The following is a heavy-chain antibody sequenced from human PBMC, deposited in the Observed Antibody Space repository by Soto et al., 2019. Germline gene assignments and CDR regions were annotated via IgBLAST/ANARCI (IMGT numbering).Heavy chain of an antibody. CDR3: ARPRELGYSGPFDY. J-gene: IGHJ4*02. V-gene: IGHV5-51*01. CDR2: IYPGDSDT. D-gene: IGHD2-15*01. Sequence: EXLHISCTCSGYXFTSYLLGWVRHMPGKGLEWMGTIYPGDSDTRYSPSFQGQVTISADKSISTAYLQWSILKASDTAMYYCARPRELGYSGPFDYWGQGTLVTVSS. CDR1: GYXFTSYL.